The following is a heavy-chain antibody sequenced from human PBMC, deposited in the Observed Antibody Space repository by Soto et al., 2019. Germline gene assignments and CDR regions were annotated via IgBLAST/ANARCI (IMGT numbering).Heavy chain of an antibody. CDR1: GGTFSSYT. CDR2: IIPILGIA. J-gene: IGHJ6*03. CDR3: ARQVTTDYYYMDV. V-gene: IGHV1-69*02. D-gene: IGHD4-17*01. Sequence: QVQLVQSGAEVKKPGSSVKVSCKASGGTFSSYTISWVRQAPGQGLEWMGRIIPILGIANYAQKFQGRVTITADKSTRTAYMELSSLRSEDTAVYYCARQVTTDYYYMDVWGKGTTVTVSS.